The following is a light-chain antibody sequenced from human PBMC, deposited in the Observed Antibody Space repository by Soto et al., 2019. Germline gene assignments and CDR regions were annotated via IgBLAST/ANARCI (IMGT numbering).Light chain of an antibody. V-gene: IGLV1-40*01. Sequence: QSVLTQPPSVSGAPGQRVTISCTGSSSNIGAPYDVHWYQHLPGAAPKLLIYDNSNRPSGVPDRFSGSKSGTSASLAITGLQAEDEADYYCQSYDSSLSAAVFGGGTKVTVL. CDR1: SSNIGAPYD. J-gene: IGLJ2*01. CDR3: QSYDSSLSAAV. CDR2: DNS.